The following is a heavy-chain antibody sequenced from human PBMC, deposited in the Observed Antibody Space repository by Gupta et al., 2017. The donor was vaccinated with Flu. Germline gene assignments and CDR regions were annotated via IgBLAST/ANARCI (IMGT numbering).Heavy chain of an antibody. CDR2: IYYSGIT. J-gene: IGHJ5*02. V-gene: IGHV4-31*03. CDR1: GDSISGGDYY. D-gene: IGHD3-16*02. Sequence: QVQLQESGPGLVKPSQTLSLTCTVSGDSISGGDYYWSWIRHHPGRGLEWIGYIYYSGITFYNPSLKSRVTMSVDTSQNQFSLRLSSVTAADTAVYYCARGGKITSGGLIVDWFDTWGQGTLVTVSS. CDR3: ARGGKITSGGLIVDWFDT.